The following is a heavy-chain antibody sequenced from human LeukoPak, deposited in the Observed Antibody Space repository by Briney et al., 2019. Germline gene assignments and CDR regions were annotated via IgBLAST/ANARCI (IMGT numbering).Heavy chain of an antibody. CDR1: EFSVGSNY. CDR3: AKEALYSSIDY. Sequence: PGGSLRLSCAASEFSVGSNYMTWVRQAPGKGLEWVSSIGGDYYTYYVDSVQGRFTISRDNSKNTLYLQMNSLRAEDTAVYYCAKEALYSSIDYWGQGTLVTVSS. V-gene: IGHV3-53*01. CDR2: IGGDYYT. D-gene: IGHD2-2*01. J-gene: IGHJ4*02.